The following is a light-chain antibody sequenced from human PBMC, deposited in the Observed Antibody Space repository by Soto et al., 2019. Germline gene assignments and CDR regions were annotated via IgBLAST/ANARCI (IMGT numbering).Light chain of an antibody. CDR1: SSDVGAYIY. CDR2: DVS. V-gene: IGLV2-11*01. CDR3: CSYAGSSLI. Sequence: SALTQPRSVSGSPGQSVTISCTGTSSDVGAYIYVSWYQQDPGKAPKLMIYDVSKRPSGVPDRFSGSKSGNTASLTISGLQAEDEADYYCCSYAGSSLIFGGGTQLTV. J-gene: IGLJ2*01.